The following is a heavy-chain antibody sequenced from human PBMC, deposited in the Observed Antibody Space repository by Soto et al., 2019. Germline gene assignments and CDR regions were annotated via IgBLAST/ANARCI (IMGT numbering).Heavy chain of an antibody. Sequence: WETLSLTCTVSGGSIYRSGYYWGWIRQPPGRGREWIGNIDYNGVTYANPSLKSRATLSRDTSKNQFSLKLTSVTAADTALYYCGKVLVGATGHTDSDSWGQGTLVTVSS. CDR1: GGSIYRSGYY. V-gene: IGHV4-39*01. J-gene: IGHJ4*02. D-gene: IGHD2-15*01. CDR3: GKVLVGATGHTDSDS. CDR2: IDYNGVT.